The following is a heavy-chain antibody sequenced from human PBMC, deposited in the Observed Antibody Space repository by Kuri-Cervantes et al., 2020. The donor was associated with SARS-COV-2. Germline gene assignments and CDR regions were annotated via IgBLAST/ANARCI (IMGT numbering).Heavy chain of an antibody. D-gene: IGHD1-1*01. V-gene: IGHV3-74*01. J-gene: IGHJ4*02. CDR2: INPGGSYT. Sequence: GESLNISCAASGCTFSGHWIHWVRQAAGKGRVWVSRINPGGSYTNNADSVKGRFTLSRDNAKNMLFLQMKSLRDEDTDVYYCVRDGDHWNFDYWGQGTLVTVSS. CDR1: GCTFSGHW. CDR3: VRDGDHWNFDY.